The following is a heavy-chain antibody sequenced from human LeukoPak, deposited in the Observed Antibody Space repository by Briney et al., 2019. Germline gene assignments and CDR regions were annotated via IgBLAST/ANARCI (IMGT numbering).Heavy chain of an antibody. Sequence: PGASLRLSCAASGFTFSSYAMSWVRQAPGKGLEWVSAISGSGDSTYYADSVKGRFTISRDNSKNTLYLQMNSLRAEDTAVYYCARGGSLLQFDYWGQGTLVTVSS. V-gene: IGHV3-23*01. CDR1: GFTFSSYA. D-gene: IGHD2-15*01. J-gene: IGHJ4*02. CDR3: ARGGSLLQFDY. CDR2: ISGSGDST.